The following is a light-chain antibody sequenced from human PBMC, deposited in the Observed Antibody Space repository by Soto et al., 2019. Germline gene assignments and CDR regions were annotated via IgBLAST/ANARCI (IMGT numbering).Light chain of an antibody. CDR2: GNT. CDR3: QSYDDTLSGSRV. Sequence: QSVLTQPPSVSGAPGQRVTISCTGSSSNIGAGYDVHWYQQLAGTAPQLVIYGNTNRPSGVPHRFSGSKSGTSASLAITGRQAEDEADYYCQSYDDTLSGSRVFGGGTKLTVL. V-gene: IGLV1-40*01. J-gene: IGLJ3*02. CDR1: SSNIGAGYD.